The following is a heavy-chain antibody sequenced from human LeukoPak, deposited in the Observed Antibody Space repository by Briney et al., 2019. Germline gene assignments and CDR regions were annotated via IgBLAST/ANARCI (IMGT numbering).Heavy chain of an antibody. Sequence: SVKVSCKASGGTFSSYAISWVRQAPGQGLEWMGRIIPILGIANYAQKFQGRVTITADKSTSTAYMELSSLRSEDTAVYYCARVRYCSSTSCYRDNENWFDPWGQGTLVTVSS. J-gene: IGHJ5*02. CDR3: ARVRYCSSTSCYRDNENWFDP. D-gene: IGHD2-2*02. CDR1: GGTFSSYA. CDR2: IIPILGIA. V-gene: IGHV1-69*04.